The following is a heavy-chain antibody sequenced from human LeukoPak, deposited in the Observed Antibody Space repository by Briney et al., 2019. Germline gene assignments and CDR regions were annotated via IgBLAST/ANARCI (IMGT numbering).Heavy chain of an antibody. V-gene: IGHV1-2*02. CDR3: ARVRSPGDSYYFDY. CDR2: INPNSGGT. J-gene: IGHJ4*02. Sequence: ASVTVSCKASGYTFTGYYMHWVRQAPGQGLEWMGWINPNSGGTNYAQKFQGRVTMTRDTSISTAYMELSRLRSDDTAVYYCARVRSPGDSYYFDYWGQGTLVTVSS. CDR1: GYTFTGYY. D-gene: IGHD4-17*01.